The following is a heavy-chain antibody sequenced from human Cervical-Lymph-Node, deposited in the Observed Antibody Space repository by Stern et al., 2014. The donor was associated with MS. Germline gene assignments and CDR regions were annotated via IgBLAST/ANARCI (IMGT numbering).Heavy chain of an antibody. D-gene: IGHD2-15*01. CDR3: ARSSGASGDAMDV. CDR1: GFTFSTYW. J-gene: IGHJ6*02. CDR2: INSGGSST. Sequence: QLVQSGGGLLQPGGSLRLSCGASGFTFSTYWMHWVRQGPGKGLVWVSRINSGGSSTSYTDSVRGRFTISRDNAKNTVDLQMTSLRAEDTAVYYCARSSGASGDAMDVWGQGTTVTVSS. V-gene: IGHV3-74*02.